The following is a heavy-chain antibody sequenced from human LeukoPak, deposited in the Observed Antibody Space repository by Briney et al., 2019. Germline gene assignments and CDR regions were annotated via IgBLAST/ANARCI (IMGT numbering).Heavy chain of an antibody. CDR1: DGSISRYY. J-gene: IGHJ4*02. CDR2: IYYSRST. CDR3: ARLYSSSFPLY. V-gene: IGHV4-59*08. Sequence: PSETLSLTCTVSDGSISRYYWSWIRQPPGKGLEWIGYIYYSRSTNYNPSLKSRVTISVDTSKNQFSLKLSSVTAADTAVYYCARLYSSSFPLYWGQGTLVTVSS. D-gene: IGHD6-6*01.